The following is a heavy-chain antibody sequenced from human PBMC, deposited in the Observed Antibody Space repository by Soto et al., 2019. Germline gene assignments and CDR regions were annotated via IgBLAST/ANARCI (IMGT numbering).Heavy chain of an antibody. Sequence: SETLSLTCSVSGDSISSYYWNWIRQPPGKGLEWIRYFSYSGTTNYNPSLKSRVTISADTSKNQFFLKLSSVTAADTAVYYCGRHLFSDVWGQGTTVTVS. CDR2: FSYSGTT. CDR1: GDSISSYY. J-gene: IGHJ6*02. V-gene: IGHV4-59*08. CDR3: GRHLFSDV. D-gene: IGHD2-21*01.